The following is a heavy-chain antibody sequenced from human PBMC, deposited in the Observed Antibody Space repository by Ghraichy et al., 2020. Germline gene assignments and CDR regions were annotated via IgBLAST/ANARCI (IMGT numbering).Heavy chain of an antibody. CDR2: ISSSSNYI. CDR3: ARYQRGAAPGMFYHYYGMDV. J-gene: IGHJ6*02. D-gene: IGHD6-13*01. CDR1: GFTFSSYS. Sequence: AGSLRLSCAASGFTFSSYSMNWVRQAPGKGLEWVSSISSSSNYIYYADADSVKGRFTISRDNAKNSLYLQMNSLRAEDTAVYYCARYQRGAAPGMFYHYYGMDVWGQGTTVTVSS. V-gene: IGHV3-21*01.